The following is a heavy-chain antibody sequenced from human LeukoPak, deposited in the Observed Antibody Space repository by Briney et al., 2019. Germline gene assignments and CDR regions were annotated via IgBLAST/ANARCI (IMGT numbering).Heavy chain of an antibody. Sequence: ASVKVSCTASGYTFTGYYMHWVRQAPGQGLEWMGWINPNSGGTNYAQKFQGWVTMTRDTSISTAYMELSRLRSDDTAVYYCARHLSSGSYSPGYWGQGTLVTVSS. V-gene: IGHV1-2*04. CDR2: INPNSGGT. J-gene: IGHJ4*02. D-gene: IGHD3-10*01. CDR1: GYTFTGYY. CDR3: ARHLSSGSYSPGY.